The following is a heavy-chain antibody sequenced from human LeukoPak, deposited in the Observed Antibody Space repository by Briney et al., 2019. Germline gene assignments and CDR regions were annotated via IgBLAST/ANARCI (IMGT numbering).Heavy chain of an antibody. J-gene: IGHJ4*02. D-gene: IGHD3-22*01. Sequence: PSETLSLTCTVSGGSISSSSYYWGWIRQPPGKGLEWIGSIYYSGSTYYNPSLKSRVTISVDTSKNQFSLKLSSVTAADTAVYYCARPSYYYDSSGYYHHYFDYWGQGTLVTVSP. CDR3: ARPSYYYDSSGYYHHYFDY. CDR1: GGSISSSSYY. CDR2: IYYSGST. V-gene: IGHV4-39*01.